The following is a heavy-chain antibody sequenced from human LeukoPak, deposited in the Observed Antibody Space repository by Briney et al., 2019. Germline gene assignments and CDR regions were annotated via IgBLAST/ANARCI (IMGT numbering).Heavy chain of an antibody. CDR2: INPNSGGT. V-gene: IGHV1-2*02. CDR3: ATGAAYDSSGYGYYYGMDV. J-gene: IGHJ6*02. CDR1: GYTFTGYY. Sequence: ASVKVSCKASGYTFTGYYMHWVRQAPGQGLEWMGWINPNSGGTNYAQKFQGRVTMTRDTSISTAYMELSRLSSDDTAVYYCATGAAYDSSGYGYYYGMDVWGQGTTVTVSS. D-gene: IGHD3-22*01.